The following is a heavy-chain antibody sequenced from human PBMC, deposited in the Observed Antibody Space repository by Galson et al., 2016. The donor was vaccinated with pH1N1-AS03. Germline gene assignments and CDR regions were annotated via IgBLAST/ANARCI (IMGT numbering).Heavy chain of an antibody. Sequence: QSGAEVKKPGASVKVSCKASGYIFAVYYIHWVRQAPGQGLEWLGQINPNTGVTNFGQKVQGRVTMTRDTSINTAFMELTRLRSDDTAVYYCARETIVGASSIDFWGQGTLVTVSS. CDR2: INPNTGVT. D-gene: IGHD1-26*01. CDR1: GYIFAVYY. J-gene: IGHJ4*02. CDR3: ARETIVGASSIDF. V-gene: IGHV1-2*06.